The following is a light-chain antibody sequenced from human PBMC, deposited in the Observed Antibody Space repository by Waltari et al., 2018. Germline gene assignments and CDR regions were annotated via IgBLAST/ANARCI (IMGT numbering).Light chain of an antibody. J-gene: IGLJ2*01. Sequence: QSPLTQPASVSASPGPSIPISCTGTSSAIGNDNLLTWYQQHPGKVPKLIIYDVTQRPSGVSDRFSGSKSGNTASLTISGLQEDDEADYYCCSYAVNSTLVFGGGTKVTVL. CDR1: SSAIGNDNL. CDR2: DVT. V-gene: IGLV2-23*02. CDR3: CSYAVNSTLV.